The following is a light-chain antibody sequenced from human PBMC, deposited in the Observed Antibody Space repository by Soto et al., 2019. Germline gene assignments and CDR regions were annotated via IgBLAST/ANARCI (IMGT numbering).Light chain of an antibody. J-gene: IGKJ2*01. V-gene: IGKV3-15*01. CDR3: KQYNNWPPHP. Sequence: EIVMTQSPATLSVSPGERATLSCRASQSVSSNLAWYQQKPGQAPRLLIYGASTRATGIPARFSGSGSGTDFTLPISGRQSEDFAVYYYKQYNNWPPHPLGQGPNLELK. CDR1: QSVSSN. CDR2: GAS.